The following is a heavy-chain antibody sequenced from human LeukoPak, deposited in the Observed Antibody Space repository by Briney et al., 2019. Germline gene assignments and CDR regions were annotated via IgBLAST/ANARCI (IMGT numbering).Heavy chain of an antibody. CDR2: VYYSGST. V-gene: IGHV4-39*07. Sequence: SETLSLTCTVSGGSISSSTYYWGWIRQPPGTGLEWIGSVYYSGSTYYNPSLKSRVTISVDTSKNDFSLKLSSVTAADTAVYYCARESSDSSSLYFSNYFDYWGQGILVAVSS. J-gene: IGHJ4*02. CDR1: GGSISSSTYY. CDR3: ARESSDSSSLYFSNYFDY. D-gene: IGHD6-13*01.